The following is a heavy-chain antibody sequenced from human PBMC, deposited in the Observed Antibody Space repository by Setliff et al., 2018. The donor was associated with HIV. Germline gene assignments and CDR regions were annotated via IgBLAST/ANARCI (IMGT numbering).Heavy chain of an antibody. D-gene: IGHD1-7*01. CDR1: GFTFDDYG. CDR3: ARDGTTLLAAMDV. J-gene: IGHJ6*03. CDR2: INWNGGNT. V-gene: IGHV3-20*04. Sequence: PGGSLRLSCAASGFTFDDYGMSWVRQGPGKGLEWVSGINWNGGNTGYADSVKGRFTISRDNAQNSLYLQMNNLRVEDTAVYYCARDGTTLLAAMDVWGKGTTVTVSS.